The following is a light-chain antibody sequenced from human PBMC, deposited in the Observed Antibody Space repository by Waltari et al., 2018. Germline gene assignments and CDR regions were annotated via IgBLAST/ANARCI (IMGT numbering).Light chain of an antibody. Sequence: QSVLTQPPSVSAAPGQRVTISYSGGHSNIGNNYVSWYRQFPGTAPKLLFYEDSERPSGVPGRFSGSKSGTSATLDITGLQAGDEADYYCGTWDSSLSGAVFGGGTHLTVL. J-gene: IGLJ7*01. CDR3: GTWDSSLSGAV. CDR1: HSNIGNNY. CDR2: EDS. V-gene: IGLV1-51*02.